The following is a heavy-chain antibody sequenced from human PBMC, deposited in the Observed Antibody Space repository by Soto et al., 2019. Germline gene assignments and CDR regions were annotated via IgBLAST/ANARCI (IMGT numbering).Heavy chain of an antibody. Sequence: GESLKISCKGSGYSFTSYWIGWVRQMPGKGLEWMGIIYPGDSDTRYSPSFQGQVTISADKSISTAYLQWSSLKASDTAMYYCARHPPCGSCSTPRDYYFDYWGQGTLVTVSS. CDR1: GYSFTSYW. D-gene: IGHD2-15*01. V-gene: IGHV5-51*01. CDR2: IYPGDSDT. CDR3: ARHPPCGSCSTPRDYYFDY. J-gene: IGHJ4*02.